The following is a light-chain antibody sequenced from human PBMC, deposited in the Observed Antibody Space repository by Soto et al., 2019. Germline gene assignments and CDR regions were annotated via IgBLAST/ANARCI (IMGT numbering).Light chain of an antibody. CDR3: QQSYSSSWT. CDR1: QYINNY. J-gene: IGKJ1*01. Sequence: IWMTQSPSSLSPSVVDRVTITCRASQYINNYLNWYQQKPGKAPKLLIFAASSLQSGVPSRFSGSGSGTDFTLTISSLQREDFATYFCQQSYSSSWTFGQGTKVDI. CDR2: AAS. V-gene: IGKV1-39*01.